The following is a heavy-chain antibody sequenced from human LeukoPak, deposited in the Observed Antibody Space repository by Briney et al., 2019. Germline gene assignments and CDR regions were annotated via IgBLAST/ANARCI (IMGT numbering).Heavy chain of an antibody. CDR1: GYTFTDYY. V-gene: IGHV1-2*02. Sequence: ASVKVSCKASGYTFTDYYMHWLRQAPGQGLEWMGWINPNSCGTNYAQKFQGRVTMTRDTSISTALMELSRLRSDDTAVYYCAREWAFSYLDYWGQGTLVTVCS. J-gene: IGHJ4*02. D-gene: IGHD3-16*02. CDR3: AREWAFSYLDY. CDR2: INPNSCGT.